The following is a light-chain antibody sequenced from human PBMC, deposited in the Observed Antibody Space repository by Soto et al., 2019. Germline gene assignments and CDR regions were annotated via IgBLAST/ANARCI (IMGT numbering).Light chain of an antibody. J-gene: IGKJ2*01. CDR2: DAS. CDR1: QSVSSY. CDR3: QQRSNCDT. Sequence: EIVLTQSPATLSLSPGERATLSCRASQSVSSYLAWYQQKPGQAPRLLIYDASNRATGIPARFSGSGSGTDFTLTISSLEPEDFAVYYCQQRSNCDTFGQGTKLEIK. V-gene: IGKV3-11*01.